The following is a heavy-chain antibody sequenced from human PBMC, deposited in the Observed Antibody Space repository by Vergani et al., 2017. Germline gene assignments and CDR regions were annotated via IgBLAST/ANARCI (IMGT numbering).Heavy chain of an antibody. CDR2: INAGNGNT. D-gene: IGHD2-2*01. Sequence: VQLVQSGAEVKKPGASVKVSCKAAGDTFTSYAMHWVRQAHGQRVEWMGWINAGNGNTKDSQKFQGRVTITRDTSASTAYMERSSLRSEDTAVYYCARGYCSSTSCYPDAVDIWGQGTMVTVSS. CDR1: GDTFTSYA. V-gene: IGHV1-3*01. J-gene: IGHJ3*02. CDR3: ARGYCSSTSCYPDAVDI.